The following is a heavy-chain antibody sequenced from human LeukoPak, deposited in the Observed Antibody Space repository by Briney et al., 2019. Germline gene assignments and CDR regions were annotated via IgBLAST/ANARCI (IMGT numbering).Heavy chain of an antibody. J-gene: IGHJ5*02. V-gene: IGHV3-30-3*01. D-gene: IGHD3/OR15-3a*01. Sequence: GGSLRLSCAASGFTFSTYAMDWVRQAPGKGLEWVAVISYDGTNKYYADSVEGRFTISRDNSKNTLYLQMNSLRAEDTAVYCCARGGDWNWFDPWGQGTLVTVSS. CDR3: ARGGDWNWFDP. CDR1: GFTFSTYA. CDR2: ISYDGTNK.